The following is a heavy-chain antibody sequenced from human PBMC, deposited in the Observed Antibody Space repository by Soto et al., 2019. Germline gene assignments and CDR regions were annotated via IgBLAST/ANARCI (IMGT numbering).Heavy chain of an antibody. J-gene: IGHJ6*02. CDR1: GFTFSSYW. D-gene: IGHD4-17*01. CDR2: IKQDGSEK. CDR3: ARDPVVGTTPLSYYGMDV. Sequence: GGSLRLSCAASGFTFSSYWMSWVRQAPGKGLEWVANIKQDGSEKYYVDSVKGRFTISRDNAKNSLYLQMNSLRAEDTAVYYCARDPVVGTTPLSYYGMDVWGQGTTVTVSS. V-gene: IGHV3-7*05.